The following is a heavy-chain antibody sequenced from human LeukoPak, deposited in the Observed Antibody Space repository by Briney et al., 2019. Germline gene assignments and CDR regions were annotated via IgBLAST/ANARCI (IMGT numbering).Heavy chain of an antibody. V-gene: IGHV4-61*02. CDR3: ARDIHGEYHFDY. J-gene: IGHJ4*02. CDR1: GVSISSDSYD. CDR2: VYASGST. D-gene: IGHD3-10*01. Sequence: PSQTLSLTSTVSGVSISSDSYDGRWVREPAGKGLEWIGRVYASGSTNYNPSLMSRVTISVDTSENQFSLKLSFVTAADSAVYYCARDIHGEYHFDYWGQGTLVTVSS.